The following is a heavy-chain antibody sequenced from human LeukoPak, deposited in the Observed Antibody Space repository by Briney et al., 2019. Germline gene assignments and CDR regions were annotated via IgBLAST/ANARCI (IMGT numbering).Heavy chain of an antibody. J-gene: IGHJ4*02. CDR1: GYTFTSYA. V-gene: IGHV7-4-1*02. Sequence: ASVKVSCKASGYTFTSYAMNWVRQAPGQGLEWMGCINTNTGNPTYAQGFTGRFVFSLDTSVSTAYLQISSLKAEDTAVYYCARGYTKDMTSVTHFDYWGQGTLVTVSS. CDR2: INTNTGNP. D-gene: IGHD4-17*01. CDR3: ARGYTKDMTSVTHFDY.